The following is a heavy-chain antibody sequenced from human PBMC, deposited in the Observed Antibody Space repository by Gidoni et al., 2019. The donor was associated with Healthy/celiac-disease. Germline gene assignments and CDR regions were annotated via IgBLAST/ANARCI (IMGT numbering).Heavy chain of an antibody. CDR3: TRDRPRLYGDYFDY. CDR1: GSTFGDYA. Sequence: EVQLVESGGGLVQPGRSLRLSCTASGSTFGDYAMSWFRQAPGKGLEWVGFIRSKAYGGTTEYAASVKGRFTISRDDSKSIAYLQMNSLKTEDTAVYYCTRDRPRLYGDYFDYWGQGTLVTVSS. CDR2: IRSKAYGGTT. J-gene: IGHJ4*02. V-gene: IGHV3-49*03. D-gene: IGHD4-17*01.